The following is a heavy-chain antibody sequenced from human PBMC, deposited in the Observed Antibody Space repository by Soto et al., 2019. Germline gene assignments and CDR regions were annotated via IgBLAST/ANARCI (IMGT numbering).Heavy chain of an antibody. CDR1: GFTVSSNY. CDR2: IYSGGST. V-gene: IGHV3-66*01. Sequence: GSLRLSCAASGFTVSSNYMSWVRQAPGKGLEWVSVIYSGGSTYYADSVKGRFTISRDNSKNTLYLQMNSLRAEDTAVYYCARDPIGSYDSSGYDVDYWGQGTLVTVSS. CDR3: ARDPIGSYDSSGYDVDY. J-gene: IGHJ4*02. D-gene: IGHD3-22*01.